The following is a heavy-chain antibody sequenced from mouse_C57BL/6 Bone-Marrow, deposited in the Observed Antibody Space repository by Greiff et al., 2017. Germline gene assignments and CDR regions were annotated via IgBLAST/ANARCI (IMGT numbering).Heavy chain of an antibody. CDR2: IDPSDSET. J-gene: IGHJ4*01. CDR1: GYTFTSYW. Sequence: QVQLQQPGAELVRPGSSVKLSCKASGYTFTSYWMHWVKQRPIQGLEWIGNIDPSDSETNYNQKFKDKATLTVDKSSSTAYMQLSSLTSEDSAVYYGARGGGYGDDCGMDYWGQGTSGTVSS. V-gene: IGHV1-52*01. CDR3: ARGGGYGDDCGMDY. D-gene: IGHD2-14*01.